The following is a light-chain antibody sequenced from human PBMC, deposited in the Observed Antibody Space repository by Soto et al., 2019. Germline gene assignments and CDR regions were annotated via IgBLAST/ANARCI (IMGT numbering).Light chain of an antibody. CDR3: QQYGSSPRT. CDR2: GAS. J-gene: IGKJ4*01. V-gene: IGKV3-20*01. CDR1: QFVSSGY. Sequence: EIVLTQSPGSLSLSPGEGATLSCRASQFVSSGYLAWYQQRPGQPPRVLIYGASRRATGIPDRFSGSGSGTDFTLTNSRLEPEDSAVYYCQQYGSSPRTFGGGTKVEIK.